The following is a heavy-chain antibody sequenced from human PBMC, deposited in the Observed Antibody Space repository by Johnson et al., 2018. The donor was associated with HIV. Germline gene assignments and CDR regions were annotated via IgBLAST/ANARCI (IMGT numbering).Heavy chain of an antibody. D-gene: IGHD4-23*01. CDR1: GFTFDDYA. Sequence: VQVVESGGGLVQPGRSLRLSCGASGFTFDDYAMHWVRQAPGKGLEWVSGISWNSGSIGYADSVKGRFTISRDNAKNSLYLQMNSMRAEDTALYYCAKDMGYGGNPGAFDIWGQGTMVTVSS. J-gene: IGHJ3*02. V-gene: IGHV3-9*01. CDR2: ISWNSGSI. CDR3: AKDMGYGGNPGAFDI.